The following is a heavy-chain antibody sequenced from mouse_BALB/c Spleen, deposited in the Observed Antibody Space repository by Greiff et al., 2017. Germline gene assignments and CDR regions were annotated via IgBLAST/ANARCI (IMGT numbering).Heavy chain of an antibody. V-gene: IGHV1-5*01. CDR3: TRYRLRSYAMDY. D-gene: IGHD2-2*01. CDR2: IYPGNSDT. CDR1: GYTFTSYW. J-gene: IGHJ4*01. Sequence: VQLQQSGTVLARPGASVKMSCKASGYTFTSYWMHWVKQRPGQGLEWIGAIYPGNSDTSYNQKFKGKAKLTAVTSTSTAYMELSSLTNEDSAVYYCTRYRLRSYAMDYWGQGTSVTVSS.